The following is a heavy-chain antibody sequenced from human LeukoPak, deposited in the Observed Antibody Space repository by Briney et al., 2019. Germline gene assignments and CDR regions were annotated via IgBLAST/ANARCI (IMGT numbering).Heavy chain of an antibody. J-gene: IGHJ3*02. V-gene: IGHV1-46*01. D-gene: IGHD6-19*01. CDR2: INPSGGST. CDR3: AKVGSGWYVHDAFGI. CDR1: GYTFTSYY. Sequence: AASVKVSCKASGYTFTSYYMHWVRQAPGQGLEWMGIINPSGGSTSYAQKFQGRVTMTRDTSASTVYMELSSLRSEDTAVYYCAKVGSGWYVHDAFGIWGQGTMVTVSS.